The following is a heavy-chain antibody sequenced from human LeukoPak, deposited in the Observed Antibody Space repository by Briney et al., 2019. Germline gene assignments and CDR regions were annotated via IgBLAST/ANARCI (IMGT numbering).Heavy chain of an antibody. J-gene: IGHJ4*02. D-gene: IGHD4-23*01. Sequence: SETLSLTCNVSGGSISSGGYYWSWIRQHPGKGLEWIGYIYYSGSTYYNPSLKSRATISVDTSKNQFSLKLSSVTAADTAVYYCARVSGGGNDYWGQGTLVTVSS. CDR1: GGSISSGGYY. CDR2: IYYSGST. V-gene: IGHV4-31*03. CDR3: ARVSGGGNDY.